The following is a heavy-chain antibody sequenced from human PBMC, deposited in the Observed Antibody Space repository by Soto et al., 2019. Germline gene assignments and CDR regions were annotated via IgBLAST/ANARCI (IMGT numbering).Heavy chain of an antibody. Sequence: PGGSLRLSCAASGFTFSSYAMSWVRQAPGKGLEWVSAISGSGGSTYYADSVKGRFTISRDNSKNTLYLQMNSLRAEDTAVYYCAKEAFSGYSGYGKAGAFDIWGQGTMVTVSS. D-gene: IGHD5-12*01. CDR2: ISGSGGST. V-gene: IGHV3-23*01. CDR1: GFTFSSYA. J-gene: IGHJ3*02. CDR3: AKEAFSGYSGYGKAGAFDI.